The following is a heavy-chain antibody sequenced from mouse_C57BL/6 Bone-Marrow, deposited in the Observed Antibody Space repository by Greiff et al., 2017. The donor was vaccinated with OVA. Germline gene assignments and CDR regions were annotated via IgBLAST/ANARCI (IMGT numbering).Heavy chain of an antibody. CDR1: GYTFTSYW. Sequence: QQSCKASGYTFTSYWMHWVKQRPGRGLEWIGRIDPNSGGTKYNEKFKSKATLTVDKPSSTAYMQLSSLTSEDSAVYYCARDAGLRLWYFDYWGQGTTLTVSS. V-gene: IGHV1-72*01. CDR2: IDPNSGGT. J-gene: IGHJ2*01. CDR3: ARDAGLRLWYFDY. D-gene: IGHD2-2*01.